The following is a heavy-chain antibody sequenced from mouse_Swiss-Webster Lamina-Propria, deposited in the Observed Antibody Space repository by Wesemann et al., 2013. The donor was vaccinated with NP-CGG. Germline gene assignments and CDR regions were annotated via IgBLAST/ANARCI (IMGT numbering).Heavy chain of an antibody. Sequence: EVKLVESGGGLVKPGGSLKLSCAASGFTFSSYAMSWVRQTPEKRLEWVASISSGGSTYYPDSVKGRFTISRDNARNILYLQMSSLRSEDTAMYYCAYGSSYYFDYWGQGTTLTVSS. CDR2: ISSGGST. CDR1: GFTFSSYA. CDR3: AYGSSYYFDY. D-gene: IGHD1-1*01. V-gene: IGHV5-6-5*01. J-gene: IGHJ2*01.